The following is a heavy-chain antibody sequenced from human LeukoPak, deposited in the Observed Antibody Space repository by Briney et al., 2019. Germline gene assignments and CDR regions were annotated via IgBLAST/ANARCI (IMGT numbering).Heavy chain of an antibody. V-gene: IGHV4-39*01. CDR1: SGSISSYY. J-gene: IGHJ5*02. CDR2: VYYSGST. D-gene: IGHD3-22*01. CDR3: ARLFYDSRGYYWFDP. Sequence: SETLSLTCTVSSGSISSYYWGWIRQPPGRGLEWIGSVYYSGSTYSNPSLKSRVTVSVDTSKNQFSLKLSSVTAADTAVYYCARLFYDSRGYYWFDPWGQGTLVTVSS.